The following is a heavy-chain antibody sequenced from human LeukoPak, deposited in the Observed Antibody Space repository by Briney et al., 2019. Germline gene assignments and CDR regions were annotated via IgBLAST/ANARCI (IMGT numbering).Heavy chain of an antibody. Sequence: PGGSLRLSCAASEFTVSNNYMRWVRPAPGKGLVWVSGINSGGSTYYADSVKGRFTISRHNSKNTLYLQMNSLRAEDTAVYYCACGVVNPFDYWGQGTLVTVSS. CDR2: INSGGST. V-gene: IGHV3-53*04. D-gene: IGHD3-3*01. J-gene: IGHJ4*02. CDR3: ACGVVNPFDY. CDR1: EFTVSNNY.